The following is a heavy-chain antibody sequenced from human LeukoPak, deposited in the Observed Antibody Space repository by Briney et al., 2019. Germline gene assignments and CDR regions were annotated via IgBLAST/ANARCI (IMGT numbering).Heavy chain of an antibody. V-gene: IGHV3-53*01. CDR1: GFTVSSNY. J-gene: IGHJ6*03. D-gene: IGHD3-16*01. CDR2: IYSGGST. CDR3: AKTPRGSHYYYYMDV. Sequence: GGSLRLSCAASGFTVSSNYMSWVRQAPGKGLEWVSVIYSGGSTYYADSVKGRFTISRDNSKNTLYLQMNSLRAEDTAVYYCAKTPRGSHYYYYMDVWGKGTTVTVSS.